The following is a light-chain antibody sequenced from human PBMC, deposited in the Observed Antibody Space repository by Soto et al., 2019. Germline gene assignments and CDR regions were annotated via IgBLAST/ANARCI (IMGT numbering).Light chain of an antibody. CDR3: QQYINWPVYT. J-gene: IGKJ2*01. CDR1: QRVGSS. CDR2: GAF. Sequence: EIVMTQSPATLSVSPGEGATRSCSASQRVGSSLAWYQQKPGQAPRLLIYGAFTRVAGVPARFSGSGSGKEFILTISSLQSDDFAVYYCQQYINWPVYTFGPGTKREIK. V-gene: IGKV3-15*01.